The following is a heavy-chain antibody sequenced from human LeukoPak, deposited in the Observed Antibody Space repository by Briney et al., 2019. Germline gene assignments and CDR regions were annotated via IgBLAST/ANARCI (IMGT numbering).Heavy chain of an antibody. CDR1: GFTFGSYS. J-gene: IGHJ4*02. Sequence: GGSLRLSCAASGFTFGSYSMNWVRQAPGKGLEWVSSISSSSSYIYYADSVKGRFTISRDNAKNTVYLQMNSVRAEDTAVYYCAKGGSSSPRSTFDYWGQGTLLTVSS. CDR3: AKGGSSSPRSTFDY. V-gene: IGHV3-21*01. CDR2: ISSSSSYI. D-gene: IGHD6-13*01.